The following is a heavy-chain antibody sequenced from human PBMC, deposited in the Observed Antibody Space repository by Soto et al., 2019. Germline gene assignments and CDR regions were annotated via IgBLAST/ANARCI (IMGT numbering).Heavy chain of an antibody. Sequence: GGSLRLSCTPSGFIFSGYSMNWVRQAPGKGLEWISYITTPSSTMYYADSVKGGFTISRDNAKNSLYLQMNSLRDEETAVYYCARDSSGRQYYGMDVWGQGTTVTVSS. V-gene: IGHV3-48*02. CDR2: ITTPSSTM. D-gene: IGHD3-22*01. CDR1: GFIFSGYS. J-gene: IGHJ6*02. CDR3: ARDSSGRQYYGMDV.